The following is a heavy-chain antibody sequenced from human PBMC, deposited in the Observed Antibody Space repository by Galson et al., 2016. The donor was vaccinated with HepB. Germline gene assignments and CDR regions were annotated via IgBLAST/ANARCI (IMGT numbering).Heavy chain of an antibody. CDR1: GGPFCGYL. J-gene: IGHJ6*02. CDR3: ARELGLRGIRMDV. CDR2: INQSGTST. D-gene: IGHD3-10*01. Sequence: SETLSLTCAVSGGPFCGYLSWLRQPPGKGLEWIGEINQSGTSTTYNPSLVPRVTISVDTSKNQFSLNLKSVTAADTAVYYCARELGLRGIRMDVWGQGTTVIVSS. V-gene: IGHV4-34*01.